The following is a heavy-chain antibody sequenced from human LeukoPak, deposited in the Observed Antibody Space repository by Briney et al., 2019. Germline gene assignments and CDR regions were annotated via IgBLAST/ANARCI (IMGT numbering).Heavy chain of an antibody. CDR3: SRGARDGSGTYLIDS. CDR1: GFTFSSYG. J-gene: IGHJ4*02. Sequence: RSLRLSCAASGFTFSSYGMHWVRQAPGKGLGWVSRINTEQCQRDFADSVKGRFTISRDNAKNAVYLQMDSLRAEDTAVYYCSRGARDGSGTYLIDSWGQGTLVTVSS. CDR2: INTEQCQR. V-gene: IGHV3-74*01. D-gene: IGHD3-10*01.